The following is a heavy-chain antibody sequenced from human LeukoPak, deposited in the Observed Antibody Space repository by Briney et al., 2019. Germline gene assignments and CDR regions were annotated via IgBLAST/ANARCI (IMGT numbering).Heavy chain of an antibody. Sequence: ASVKVSCKASGYTFTSYYMHWVRQAPGQGLEWMGIINPTGGSTSYAQKFQGRVTMTRDTSTNTVYMELSSLRSEDTALYYCARGNGDYGGGFDYWGQVTLVTVSS. D-gene: IGHD4-17*01. CDR2: INPTGGST. J-gene: IGHJ4*02. CDR3: ARGNGDYGGGFDY. CDR1: GYTFTSYY. V-gene: IGHV1-46*01.